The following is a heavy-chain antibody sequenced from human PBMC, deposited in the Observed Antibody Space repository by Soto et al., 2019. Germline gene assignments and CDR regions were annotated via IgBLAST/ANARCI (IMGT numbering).Heavy chain of an antibody. J-gene: IGHJ4*02. D-gene: IGHD1-1*01. V-gene: IGHV3-23*01. CDR1: TLSFSTYA. Sequence: EVQLLGSGGDLVQPGESLNLSCAASTLSFSTYAMTWVRQAPGKGLEWLSSISDSGGSTYYANSVKGRFTISRDNSKNTVYLQMNSLRVEDTAVYFCATYFGAREKYNGFAYWGQGTLVTVSS. CDR2: ISDSGGST. CDR3: ATYFGAREKYNGFAY.